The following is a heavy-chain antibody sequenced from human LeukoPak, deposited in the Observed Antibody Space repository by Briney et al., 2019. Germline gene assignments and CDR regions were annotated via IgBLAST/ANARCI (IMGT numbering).Heavy chain of an antibody. V-gene: IGHV4-59*08. Sequence: SETLSLTCTVSGASINNYYWSWIRQPPGKGLEWIGYIYYSGNTNYNPSLKSRVTISEDTSKNQFSLRLYSVTAADTAVYYCATTVSGYISSWPEYFQHWGQGTLVTVSS. CDR3: ATTVSGYISSWPEYFQH. CDR1: GASINNYY. D-gene: IGHD6-13*01. CDR2: IYYSGNT. J-gene: IGHJ1*01.